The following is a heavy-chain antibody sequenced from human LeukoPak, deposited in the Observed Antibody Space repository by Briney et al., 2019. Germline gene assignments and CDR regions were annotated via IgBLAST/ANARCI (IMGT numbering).Heavy chain of an antibody. D-gene: IGHD3-10*01. CDR2: IYTSGST. V-gene: IGHV4-4*07. J-gene: IGHJ4*02. CDR3: ASDFGY. CDR1: GGSISTDY. Sequence: SETLSLTCTVSGGSISTDYWTWIRQPAGKGLEWIGLIYTSGSTNYNPSLKSRVTMSLDTSKNQFSLKLASVTAADTAVYYCASDFGYWGQGTLVTVSS.